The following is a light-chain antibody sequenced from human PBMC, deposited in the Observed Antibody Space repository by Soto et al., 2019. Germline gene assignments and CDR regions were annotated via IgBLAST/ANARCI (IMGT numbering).Light chain of an antibody. CDR2: DAS. V-gene: IGKV1-6*01. Sequence: GDRVTIACRASRGIRNDLGWYQQKPCKAPKLLIYDASSRQSGVPSRFSGSGSDTDFTLTISSLQPEDFATYYCLQYYNYPLTFGPGTKVHIK. J-gene: IGKJ3*01. CDR3: LQYYNYPLT. CDR1: RGIRND.